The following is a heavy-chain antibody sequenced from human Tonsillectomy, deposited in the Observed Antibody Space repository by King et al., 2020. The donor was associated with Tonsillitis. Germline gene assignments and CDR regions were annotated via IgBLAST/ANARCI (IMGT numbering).Heavy chain of an antibody. CDR3: ARGAAAPASWLDP. D-gene: IGHD2-15*01. CDR2: ILPIFDKA. V-gene: IGHV1-69*01. Sequence: VQLVQSGAEVKKPGSSVKVSCQISGGTFSSYAINWVRQAPGQGLEWMGGILPIFDKADYAQNFQGRVTITADESTSTAYMEMSSLTSGDTAVYYCARGAAAPASWLDPWGQGTLVTVSS. CDR1: GGTFSSYA. J-gene: IGHJ5*02.